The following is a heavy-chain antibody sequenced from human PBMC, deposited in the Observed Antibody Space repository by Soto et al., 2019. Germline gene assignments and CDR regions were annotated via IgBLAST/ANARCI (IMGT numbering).Heavy chain of an antibody. CDR1: GFTFSSYA. D-gene: IGHD3-22*01. Sequence: EVQLLESGGGLVQPGGSLRLSCAASGFTFSSYAMSWVRQAPGKGLEWVSAISGSGGSTYYADSVKGRFTISRDNSKNTPYLQMNSLRAEDTAVYYCANLGEFGYYDSSGYYNWGQGTLVTVSS. CDR3: ANLGEFGYYDSSGYYN. J-gene: IGHJ4*02. CDR2: ISGSGGST. V-gene: IGHV3-23*01.